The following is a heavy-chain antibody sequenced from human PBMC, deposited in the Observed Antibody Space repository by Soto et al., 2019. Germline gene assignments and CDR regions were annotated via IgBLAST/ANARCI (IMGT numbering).Heavy chain of an antibody. Sequence: QVQLVESGGGAVQPGRSLRLSCAASGFTFSTYGMSWVRQAPGKGLEWVAIISYDGIHKYYADSVKGRFTISRDNSRNTLYLQMNSLRAEDTAVYYCAKEIIAVSGPWDFDNWGQGTLVTVSS. CDR3: AKEIIAVSGPWDFDN. V-gene: IGHV3-30*18. J-gene: IGHJ4*02. D-gene: IGHD6-19*01. CDR2: ISYDGIHK. CDR1: GFTFSTYG.